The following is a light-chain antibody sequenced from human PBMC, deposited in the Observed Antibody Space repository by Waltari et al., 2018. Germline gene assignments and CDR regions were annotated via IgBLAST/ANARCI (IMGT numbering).Light chain of an antibody. CDR2: AAS. CDR3: QPTYTSLAWT. J-gene: IGKJ1*01. CDR1: QSIDKF. Sequence: DIQMTQSPSSLSASVGDRVTITCRPSQSIDKFLNWYQKKPGKAPDLLIYAASTSQTGVPSRFSGSRSGTDFTLTITSLHPEDFATYYCQPTYTSLAWTFGQGTKVEIK. V-gene: IGKV1-39*01.